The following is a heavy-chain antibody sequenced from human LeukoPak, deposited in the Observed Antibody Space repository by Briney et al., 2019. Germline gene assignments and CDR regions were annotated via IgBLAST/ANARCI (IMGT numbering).Heavy chain of an antibody. D-gene: IGHD6-19*01. CDR1: GFTFSSYA. CDR3: AKVYSIAVAGIRADFDY. Sequence: GGSLRLSCAASGFTFSSYAMSWVRQAPGKGLEWVSAISGSGGSTYSADYVKGRFTISRDNSKNTLYLQMNSLRAEDTAVYYCAKVYSIAVAGIRADFDYWGQGTLVTVSS. CDR2: ISGSGGST. V-gene: IGHV3-23*01. J-gene: IGHJ4*02.